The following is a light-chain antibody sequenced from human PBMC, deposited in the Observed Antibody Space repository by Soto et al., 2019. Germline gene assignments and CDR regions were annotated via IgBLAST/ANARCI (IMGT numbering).Light chain of an antibody. J-gene: IGLJ1*01. CDR1: SSDVGGFNF. Sequence: QSALTQPASVSGSLGQSITISCTGTSSDVGGFNFVSWYQQHPGKAPKLLIYDVTHRPSGVSNRFSGSKSGNTASLTISGLQAEDEADYYCLSYSSSTAPYVLGTATKLTVL. CDR3: LSYSSSTAPYV. V-gene: IGLV2-14*01. CDR2: DVT.